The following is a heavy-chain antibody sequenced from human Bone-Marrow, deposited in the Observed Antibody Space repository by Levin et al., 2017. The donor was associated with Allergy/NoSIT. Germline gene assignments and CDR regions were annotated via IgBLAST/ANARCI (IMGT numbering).Heavy chain of an antibody. J-gene: IGHJ3*02. CDR3: AKSRRDSSTWLDAFDI. CDR2: ISGSGGST. D-gene: IGHD6-13*01. CDR1: RFTFSSYA. V-gene: IGHV3-23*01. Sequence: PGGSLRLSCAASRFTFSSYAMSWVRQAPVKGLEWVSGISGSGGSTYYADSVKGRFTISRDNSKNTLYLQMNSLRAEDTAVYYCAKSRRDSSTWLDAFDIWGQGTMVTVSS.